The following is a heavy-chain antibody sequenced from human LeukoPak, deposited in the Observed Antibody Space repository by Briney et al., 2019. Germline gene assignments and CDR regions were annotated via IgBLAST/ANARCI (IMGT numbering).Heavy chain of an antibody. CDR3: AKLGCSSTRCYINY. Sequence: HSGRCLTLSLAPSGFSFSTYGMRSVRPAPGKGLGWVAVISCDGSDQYYAHSVKGRFTVSRDNSKNTLYLQMNSLRAEDTAVYYCAKLGCSSTRCYINYWGQGTLVTVSS. CDR1: GFSFSTYG. J-gene: IGHJ4*02. CDR2: ISCDGSDQ. V-gene: IGHV3-30*18. D-gene: IGHD2-2*01.